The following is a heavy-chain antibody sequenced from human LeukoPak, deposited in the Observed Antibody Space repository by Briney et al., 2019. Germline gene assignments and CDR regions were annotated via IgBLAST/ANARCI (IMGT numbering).Heavy chain of an antibody. D-gene: IGHD3-22*01. CDR1: GFTFSSYG. V-gene: IGHV3-33*01. CDR2: IWYDGSNK. CDR3: ARPMYYYDSSGASFDY. Sequence: GGSLRLSCAASGFTFSSYGMHWVRQAPGKGLEGVAVIWYDGSNKYYADSVKGRFTISRDNSKNTLYLQMNSLRAEDTAVYYCARPMYYYDSSGASFDYWGQGTLVTVSS. J-gene: IGHJ4*02.